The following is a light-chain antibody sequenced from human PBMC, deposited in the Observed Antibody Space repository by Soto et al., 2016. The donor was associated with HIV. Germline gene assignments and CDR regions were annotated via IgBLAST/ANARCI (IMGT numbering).Light chain of an antibody. CDR1: NIGSKS. J-gene: IGLJ2*01. V-gene: IGLV3-21*03. Sequence: SYVLTQPPSVSVAPGKTARITCGGNNIGSKSVHWYQQKPGQAPVMVLFADSDRPSGIPERFSGSNSENTATLTISRVEAGDEADYYCQVWDGSSRHWVFGGGTKLTVL. CDR3: QVWDGSSRHWV. CDR2: ADS.